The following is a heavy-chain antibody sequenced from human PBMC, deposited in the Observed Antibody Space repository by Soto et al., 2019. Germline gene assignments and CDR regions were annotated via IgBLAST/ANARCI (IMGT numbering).Heavy chain of an antibody. J-gene: IGHJ4*02. Sequence: SETLSLTCTVSGDSVNSNNVYWGWVRQPPGRRLEFIGYIYYSGITYYNPSLKSRVTISEDTSKSQVSLKLSSVTAADTAVYYCATSLSLSYYFAYWGQGTLVTVSS. CDR1: GDSVNSNNVY. V-gene: IGHV4-61*01. CDR2: IYYSGIT. CDR3: ATSLSLSYYFAY.